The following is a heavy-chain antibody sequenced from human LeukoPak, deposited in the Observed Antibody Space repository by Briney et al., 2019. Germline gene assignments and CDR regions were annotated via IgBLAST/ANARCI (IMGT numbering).Heavy chain of an antibody. Sequence: GGSLRLSCAASGFTFSSYAMSWVRQAPGKGLEWVSAISGSGGSTYYADSVKGRFTISRDNSKNTLYLQMNSLRAEDTAVYYCAIPTGDSSGWYADYWGQGTLVTVSS. D-gene: IGHD6-19*01. J-gene: IGHJ4*02. CDR2: ISGSGGST. CDR1: GFTFSSYA. V-gene: IGHV3-23*01. CDR3: AIPTGDSSGWYADY.